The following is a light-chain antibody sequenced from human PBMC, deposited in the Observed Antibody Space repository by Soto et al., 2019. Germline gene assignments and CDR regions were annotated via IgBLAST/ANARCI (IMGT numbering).Light chain of an antibody. V-gene: IGKV1-5*01. CDR2: DAS. CDR1: QSISNW. J-gene: IGKJ1*01. CDR3: QRYNSYSRT. Sequence: DIQMTQSPSTLSASVGDRVPITCRASQSISNWLAWYQQKPGKVPKLLIYDASSLESGVPSRFSGSGSGTEFTLTISGLQPDDFATYYCQRYNSYSRTFGQGTKVENK.